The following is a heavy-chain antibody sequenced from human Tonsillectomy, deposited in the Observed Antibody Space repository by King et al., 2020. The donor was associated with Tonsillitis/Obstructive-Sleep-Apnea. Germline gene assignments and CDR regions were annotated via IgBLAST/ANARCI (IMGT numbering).Heavy chain of an antibody. CDR3: ARHRYYYDSSGYSFDY. Sequence: QLQESGPGLVKPSETLSLTCTVSGGSISSSSYYWGWIRQPPGKGLGWIGSIYYSGSTYYNPSLKSRVTISVDTSKNQFSLKLSSVTAADTAVYYCARHRYYYDSSGYSFDYWGQGTLVTVSS. V-gene: IGHV4-39*01. CDR2: IYYSGST. CDR1: GGSISSSSYY. D-gene: IGHD3-22*01. J-gene: IGHJ4*02.